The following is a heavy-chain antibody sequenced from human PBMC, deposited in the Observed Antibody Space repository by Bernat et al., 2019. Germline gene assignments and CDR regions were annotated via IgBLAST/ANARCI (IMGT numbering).Heavy chain of an antibody. CDR3: ARDNYYYYGMDV. CDR1: GFTFSSYS. Sequence: EVQLVESGGGLVQPGGSLRLSCAASGFTFSSYSMNWVRQAPGKGLEWVSYISSSSTIYYADSVKGRFTISRDNAKNSLYLQMNSLRAEDTAVYYCARDNYYYYGMDVWGQGTTVTVSS. J-gene: IGHJ6*02. CDR2: ISSSSTI. V-gene: IGHV3-48*01.